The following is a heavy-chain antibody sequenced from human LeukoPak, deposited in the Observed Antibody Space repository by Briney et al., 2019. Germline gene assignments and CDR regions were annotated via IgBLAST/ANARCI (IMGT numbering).Heavy chain of an antibody. CDR2: IIPILGIA. V-gene: IGHV1-69*04. J-gene: IGHJ3*02. Sequence: SVKVSCKASGGTFSSHAISWVRQAPGQGLEWMGRIIPILGIANYAQKFQGRVTITADKSTSTAYMELSSLRSEDTAVYYCARGAAYCGGDCLDIWGQGTMVTVSS. D-gene: IGHD2-21*02. CDR1: GGTFSSHA. CDR3: ARGAAYCGGDCLDI.